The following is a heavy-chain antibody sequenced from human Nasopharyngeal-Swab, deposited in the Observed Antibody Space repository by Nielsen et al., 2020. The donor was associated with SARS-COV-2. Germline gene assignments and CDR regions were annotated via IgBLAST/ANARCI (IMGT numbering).Heavy chain of an antibody. CDR2: ISAYNGNT. V-gene: IGHV1-18*01. CDR1: GYTFTSYG. Sequence: ASVKVSCKASGYTFTSYGISWVRQAPGQGLEWMGWISAYNGNTNYAQKLQGRVTMTTDTSTSTAYMEPRSLRSDDTAVYYCARAVSWFGELSHYYYMDVWGKGTTVTVSS. J-gene: IGHJ6*03. D-gene: IGHD3-10*01. CDR3: ARAVSWFGELSHYYYMDV.